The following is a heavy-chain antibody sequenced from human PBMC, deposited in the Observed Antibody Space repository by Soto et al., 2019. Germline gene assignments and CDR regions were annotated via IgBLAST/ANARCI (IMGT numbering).Heavy chain of an antibody. J-gene: IGHJ4*02. D-gene: IGHD2-15*01. CDR2: IRSKAYGGTT. CDR1: GFTFGDYA. CDR3: TRDGVVAATHFDY. Sequence: GGSLRLSCTASGFTFGDYAMSWFRQAPGKGLEWVGFIRSKAYGGTTEYAASVKGRFTISRDDSKSIAYLQMNSLKTEDTAVYYCTRDGVVAATHFDYWGQGTLVTVSS. V-gene: IGHV3-49*03.